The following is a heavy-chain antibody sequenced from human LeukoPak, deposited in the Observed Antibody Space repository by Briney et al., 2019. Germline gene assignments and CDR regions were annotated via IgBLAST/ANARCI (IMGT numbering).Heavy chain of an antibody. Sequence: GGSLRLSCVASGFTFSSHWMSWVRQAPGKGLEWVANINQDGSEKYYVDSVKGRFTISRDNSKNTLYLQMNSLRAEDTAVYYCAKEVGAYSSDWSFDYWGQETLVTVSS. CDR3: AKEVGAYSSDWSFDY. J-gene: IGHJ4*02. V-gene: IGHV3-7*01. CDR1: GFTFSSHW. D-gene: IGHD6-13*01. CDR2: INQDGSEK.